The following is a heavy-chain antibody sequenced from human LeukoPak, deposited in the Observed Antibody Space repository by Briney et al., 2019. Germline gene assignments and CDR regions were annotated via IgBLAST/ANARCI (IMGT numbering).Heavy chain of an antibody. V-gene: IGHV4-34*01. J-gene: IGHJ5*02. CDR1: GFTFSSYS. CDR2: INHSGNT. CDR3: ARLSRFNWFDP. D-gene: IGHD2-2*01. Sequence: GSLRLSCAASGFTFSSYSMNWIRQPPGKGLEWIGEINHSGNTNYNPSLKSRVTISVDTSKNQFSLKLSSVTAADTAVYYCARLSRFNWFDPWGQGTLVTVSS.